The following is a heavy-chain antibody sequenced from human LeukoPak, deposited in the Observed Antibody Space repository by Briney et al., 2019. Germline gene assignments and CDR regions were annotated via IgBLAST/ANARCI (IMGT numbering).Heavy chain of an antibody. D-gene: IGHD3-10*01. Sequence: PGGPLRLSCAASGFTFSSYAMSWVRQAPGKGLEWVSAISGSGGSTYYADSVKGRFTISRDNSKNTLYLQMNSLRAEDTAVYYCAKENYYGSGSTPPSHFDYWGQGTLVTVSS. V-gene: IGHV3-23*01. CDR1: GFTFSSYA. CDR2: ISGSGGST. J-gene: IGHJ4*02. CDR3: AKENYYGSGSTPPSHFDY.